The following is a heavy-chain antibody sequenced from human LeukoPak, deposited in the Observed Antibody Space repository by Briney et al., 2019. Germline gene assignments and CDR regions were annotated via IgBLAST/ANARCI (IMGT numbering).Heavy chain of an antibody. CDR3: ARASVAHFAY. CDR2: TYYRSKWYN. J-gene: IGHJ4*02. V-gene: IGHV6-1*01. CDR1: GDSVSRNSAA. D-gene: IGHD6-19*01. Sequence: SQTLSLTCAISGDSVSRNSAAWNWIRQSPSRGLEWLGRTYYRSKWYNDYARAVKSRITINPDTSKNQFALQLNSVTPAHTAVYYCARASVAHFAYGAQGPLVRVSS.